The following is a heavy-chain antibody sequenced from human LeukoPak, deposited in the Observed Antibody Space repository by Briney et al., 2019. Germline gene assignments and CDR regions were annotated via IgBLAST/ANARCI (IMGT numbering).Heavy chain of an antibody. CDR1: GYTLTSYG. CDR2: ISAYNGNT. V-gene: IGHV1-18*01. D-gene: IGHD3-16*02. Sequence: ASVKVSCKASGYTLTSYGISWVRQAPGQGLEWMGWISAYNGNTNYAQKLQGRVTMTTDTSTSTAYMELRSLRSDDTAVYYCARIMITFGGVIAANDAFDIWGQGTMVTVSS. J-gene: IGHJ3*02. CDR3: ARIMITFGGVIAANDAFDI.